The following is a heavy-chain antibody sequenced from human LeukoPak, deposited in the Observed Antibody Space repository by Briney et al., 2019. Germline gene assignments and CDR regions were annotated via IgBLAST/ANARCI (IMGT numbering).Heavy chain of an antibody. J-gene: IGHJ4*02. V-gene: IGHV4-39*07. D-gene: IGHD5-18*01. CDR1: GGSISSSSYY. CDR2: IYYSGST. Sequence: PSETLSPTCTVSGGSISSSSYYWGWIRQPPGKGLEWIGSIYYSGSTYYNPSLKSRVTISVDTSKNQFSLKLSSVTAADTAVYYCARAAIKLYSYPFDYWGQGTLVTVSS. CDR3: ARAAIKLYSYPFDY.